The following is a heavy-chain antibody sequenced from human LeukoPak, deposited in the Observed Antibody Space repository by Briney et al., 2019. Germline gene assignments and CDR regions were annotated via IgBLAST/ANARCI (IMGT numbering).Heavy chain of an antibody. CDR3: AKIPSATESFDY. Sequence: PGRSLRLSCAASGFTFSSYAMYWVRQAPGKGLEWVAVISYDGSNKYYADSVKGRFTISRDNSKNTLYLQMDSLRAEDTAIYYCAKIPSATESFDYWGQGTLVTVSS. CDR1: GFTFSSYA. V-gene: IGHV3-30*04. J-gene: IGHJ4*02. D-gene: IGHD5-12*01. CDR2: ISYDGSNK.